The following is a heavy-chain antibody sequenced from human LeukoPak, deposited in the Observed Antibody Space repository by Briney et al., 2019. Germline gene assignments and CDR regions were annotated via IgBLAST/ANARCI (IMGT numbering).Heavy chain of an antibody. D-gene: IGHD3-10*01. Sequence: GGSLRLSCAASGFTFSSYAMHGVRQAPGKGLAWVAVISYDGSNKYYADSVKGRFTISRDNSKNTLYLQMNSLRAEDTAVYYWATFYGSGPSWGQGTLVTVSS. CDR2: ISYDGSNK. CDR3: ATFYGSGPS. J-gene: IGHJ5*02. V-gene: IGHV3-30*04. CDR1: GFTFSSYA.